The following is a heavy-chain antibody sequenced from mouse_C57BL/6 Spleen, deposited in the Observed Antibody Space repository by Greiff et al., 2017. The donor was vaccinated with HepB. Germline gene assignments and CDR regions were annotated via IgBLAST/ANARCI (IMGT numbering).Heavy chain of an antibody. Sequence: VKLQESGAELARPGASVKLSCKASGYTFTSYGISWVKQRTGQGLEWIGEIYPRSGNTYYNEKFKGKATLTADKSSSTAYMELRSLTSEDSAVYFCARSHYDGYYDAMDYWGQGTSVTVSS. V-gene: IGHV1-81*01. D-gene: IGHD2-3*01. CDR2: IYPRSGNT. J-gene: IGHJ4*01. CDR3: ARSHYDGYYDAMDY. CDR1: GYTFTSYG.